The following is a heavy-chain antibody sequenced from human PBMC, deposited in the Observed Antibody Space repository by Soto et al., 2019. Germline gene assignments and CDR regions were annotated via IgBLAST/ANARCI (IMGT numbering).Heavy chain of an antibody. J-gene: IGHJ4*02. V-gene: IGHV3-23*01. Sequence: PGGSLRLSCVVSGFTFTSYAMNWVRQAPGKGLEWVSSISVSGDVTYHADSVKGRFTISRDNSKSTLFLVMNSLRADDTAVYYCAKGYSGSPWSHPDFWGQGTLVTVSS. CDR2: ISVSGDVT. CDR1: GFTFTSYA. D-gene: IGHD2-15*01. CDR3: AKGYSGSPWSHPDF.